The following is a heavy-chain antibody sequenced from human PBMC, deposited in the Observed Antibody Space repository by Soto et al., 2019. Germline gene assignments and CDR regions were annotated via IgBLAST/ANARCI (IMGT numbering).Heavy chain of an antibody. Sequence: QVQLQQWGAGLLKPSETLSLTCAVYGGSFSGYYWSWIRQPPGKGLEWIGEINHSGSTNYNPSLKXXVXIXADTSKNQFSLKLSSVTAADTAVYYCARGKMGWFDPWGQGTLVTVSS. CDR1: GGSFSGYY. J-gene: IGHJ5*02. CDR2: INHSGST. CDR3: ARGKMGWFDP. V-gene: IGHV4-34*01. D-gene: IGHD2-8*01.